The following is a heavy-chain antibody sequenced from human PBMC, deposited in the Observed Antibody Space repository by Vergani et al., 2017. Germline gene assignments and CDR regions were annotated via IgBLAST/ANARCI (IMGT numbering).Heavy chain of an antibody. CDR2: IYHSGST. J-gene: IGHJ4*02. V-gene: IGHV4-38-2*02. CDR3: ARAYGDTAMPRFDY. D-gene: IGHD5-18*01. CDR1: GYSISSGYY. Sequence: KESGPVLVKPTETLTLTCTVSGYSISSGYYWGWIRQPPGKGLEWIGSIYHSGSTYYNPSLKSRVTISVDTSKNQFSLKLSSVTAADTAVYYCARAYGDTAMPRFDYWGQGTLVTVSS.